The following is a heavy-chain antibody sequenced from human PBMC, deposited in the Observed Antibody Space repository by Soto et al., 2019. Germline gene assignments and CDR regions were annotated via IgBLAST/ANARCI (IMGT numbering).Heavy chain of an antibody. CDR2: IYYSGST. D-gene: IGHD5-12*01. Sequence: SETLSLTCTVSGGSISSYYWSWIRQPPGKGLEWIGYIYYSGSTNYNPSLKSRVTISVDTSKNQFSLKLSSVTAADTAVYYCARDETSRDGYNFSYWGQGTLVTVS. CDR3: ARDETSRDGYNFSY. CDR1: GGSISSYY. V-gene: IGHV4-59*01. J-gene: IGHJ4*02.